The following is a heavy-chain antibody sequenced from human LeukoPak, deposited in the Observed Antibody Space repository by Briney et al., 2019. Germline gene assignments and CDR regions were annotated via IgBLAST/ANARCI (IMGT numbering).Heavy chain of an antibody. V-gene: IGHV3-30*18. CDR1: GFTFSSYG. CDR2: ISYDGSNK. D-gene: IGHD6-19*01. J-gene: IGHJ4*02. Sequence: GGSLRLSFAASGFTFSSYGMHWVRQAPGKGLEWVAVISYDGSNKYYADSVKGRFTISRDNSKNTLYLQMNSLRAEDTAVYYCAKDHSEQWLFYFDYWGQGTLVTVSS. CDR3: AKDHSEQWLFYFDY.